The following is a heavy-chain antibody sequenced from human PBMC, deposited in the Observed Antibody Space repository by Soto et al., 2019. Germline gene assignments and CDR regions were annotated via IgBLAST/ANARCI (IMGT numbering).Heavy chain of an antibody. CDR2: IYWDDDK. CDR3: ASGVSYCSRNNCPSCFAS. CDR1: GFSLSTSGVG. Sequence: QITLKESGPTLVKPTQTLTLTCTFSGFSLSTSGVGVGWIRQTPGKALEWLAFIYWDDDKRYSPSLNNRLTITKNSRKIRVGLTITIVVRKDTATKYSASGVSYCSRNNCPSCFASWGRGTLVIVFS. D-gene: IGHD2-15*01. V-gene: IGHV2-5*02. J-gene: IGHJ5*01.